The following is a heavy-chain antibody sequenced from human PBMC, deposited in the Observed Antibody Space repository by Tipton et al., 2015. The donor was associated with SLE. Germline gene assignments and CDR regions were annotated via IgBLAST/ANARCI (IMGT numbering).Heavy chain of an antibody. V-gene: IGHV4-39*07. CDR3: TRNDIGDYARGTH. CDR2: ILYAGGTT. D-gene: IGHD4-17*01. Sequence: TLSLTCTVSGGSITSTTYWWGWIRQPPGKNLEWIGSILYAGGTTYYNPSLKSRVTISVDTSKKQFSLKLTSVTAADTAVYYCTRNDIGDYARGTHWGQGTLDTVSS. CDR1: GGSITSTTYW. J-gene: IGHJ4*02.